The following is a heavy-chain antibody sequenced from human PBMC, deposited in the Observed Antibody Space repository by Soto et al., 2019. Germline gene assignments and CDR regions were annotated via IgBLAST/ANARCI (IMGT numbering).Heavy chain of an antibody. CDR2: TVPILALT. CDR3: ASQGDYMRFDI. Sequence: QVQLVQSGAEVKKPGSSVKVSCKASGGTFSSYSFNWVRQAPGQGLEWMGRTVPILALTNYAQKFQGRVTITADKSTSTAYMELSSLRSEDTAVYYCASQGDYMRFDIWGQGTMVTVSS. J-gene: IGHJ3*02. V-gene: IGHV1-69*02. CDR1: GGTFSSYS. D-gene: IGHD4-17*01.